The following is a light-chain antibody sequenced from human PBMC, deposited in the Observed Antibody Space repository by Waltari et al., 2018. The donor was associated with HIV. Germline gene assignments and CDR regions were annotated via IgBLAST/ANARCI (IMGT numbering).Light chain of an antibody. CDR1: SSDIGAYNR. J-gene: IGLJ3*02. Sequence: QSALTRPPSVSGSLGQSVTISCTGTSSDIGAYNRVSWYQQSPGTAPKLRIYEVTHRPSGVPVRFSGSKSGNTASLTISGLQAEDEADYYCSSYTTSSTWVFGGGTKLTVL. CDR3: SSYTTSSTWV. CDR2: EVT. V-gene: IGLV2-18*02.